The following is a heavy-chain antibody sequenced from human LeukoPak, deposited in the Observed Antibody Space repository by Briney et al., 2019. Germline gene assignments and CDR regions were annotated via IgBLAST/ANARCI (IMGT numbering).Heavy chain of an antibody. J-gene: IGHJ5*02. CDR1: GGSISSSSYY. D-gene: IGHD3-16*01. V-gene: IGHV4-39*07. CDR2: IYYSGST. CDR3: ARDKDDYAIRALSFDP. Sequence: SETLSLTCTVSGGSISSSSYYWGWIRQPPGKGLEWIGSIYYSGSTYYNPSLKSRVTISVDTSKNQFSLKLSSVTAADTAVYYCARDKDDYAIRALSFDPWGQGTLVTVSS.